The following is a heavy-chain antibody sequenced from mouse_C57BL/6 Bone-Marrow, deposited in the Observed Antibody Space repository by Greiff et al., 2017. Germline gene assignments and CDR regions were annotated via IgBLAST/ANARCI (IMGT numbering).Heavy chain of an antibody. CDR3: VRQGGRGFAY. J-gene: IGHJ3*01. CDR2: IRSKSNNYAT. Sequence: VQPVESGGGLVQPKGSLKLSCAASGFSFNTYAINWVRQASGKGLEWVARIRSKSNNYATYYADSVKDRFTISGDDSESMLYLQMNNLKTEGTAMYYCVRQGGRGFAYWGQGTLVTVSA. V-gene: IGHV10-1*01. CDR1: GFSFNTYA.